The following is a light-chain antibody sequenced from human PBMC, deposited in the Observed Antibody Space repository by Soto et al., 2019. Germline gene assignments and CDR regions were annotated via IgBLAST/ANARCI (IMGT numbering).Light chain of an antibody. CDR2: EVR. V-gene: IGLV2-14*01. CDR1: SSDVGGYDY. Sequence: QSALTQPASVSGSPGQSITISFTGTSSDVGGYDYVSCYQHHPGKAPKLIISEVRDRPSGVSNRFSGSKSGNTASLTISGLQAEDEADYFCSSYTSSSTVVFGGGTKLTVL. CDR3: SSYTSSSTVV. J-gene: IGLJ2*01.